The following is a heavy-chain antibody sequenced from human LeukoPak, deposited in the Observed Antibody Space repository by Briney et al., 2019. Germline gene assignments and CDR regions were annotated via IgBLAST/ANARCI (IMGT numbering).Heavy chain of an antibody. Sequence: GGSLRLSCAASGFTFSSHWMSWVRQAPGKGLEWVVNIKEDGSEIYYVDSVKGRFTISRDNAKNSLYLQMNSLRAEDTAVYYCAKDRGIAARPFDYWGQGTLVTVSS. CDR1: GFTFSSHW. D-gene: IGHD6-6*01. CDR3: AKDRGIAARPFDY. CDR2: IKEDGSEI. V-gene: IGHV3-7*03. J-gene: IGHJ4*02.